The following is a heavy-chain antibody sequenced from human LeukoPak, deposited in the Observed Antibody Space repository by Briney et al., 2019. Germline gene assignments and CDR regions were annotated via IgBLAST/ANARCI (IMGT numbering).Heavy chain of an antibody. CDR1: GGSIGGHTFY. J-gene: IGHJ3*02. D-gene: IGHD6-19*01. Sequence: SETLSLTCNVSGGSIGGHTFYWDWIRQPPGKGLEWIGTIYYNGNTFYNPSLKSRVAISIDMSKSQFFLHLTSVSAADTAVYYCARLTALAGHRGAFDIWGPGTLVTVSS. V-gene: IGHV4-39*01. CDR2: IYYNGNT. CDR3: ARLTALAGHRGAFDI.